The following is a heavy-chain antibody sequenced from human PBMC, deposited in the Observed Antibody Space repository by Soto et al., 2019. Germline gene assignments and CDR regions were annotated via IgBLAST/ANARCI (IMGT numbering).Heavy chain of an antibody. CDR2: MSHSGGT. V-gene: IGHV4-34*01. Sequence: QVQLQQWGAGLLKPSETLSLTCAVYGGFVSSGSYYWSWIRQPPGKGLEWIGDMSHSGGTHFNPSLKSRVTISVDTSKNQFSLKMTSVTAAATALYYCARVERGTATTVVDAFDIWGPGTMVTVSS. CDR1: GGFVSSGSYY. D-gene: IGHD1-1*01. J-gene: IGHJ3*02. CDR3: ARVERGTATTVVDAFDI.